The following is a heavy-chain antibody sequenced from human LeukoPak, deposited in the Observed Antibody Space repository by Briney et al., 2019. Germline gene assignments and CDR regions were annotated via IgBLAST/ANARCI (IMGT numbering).Heavy chain of an antibody. CDR2: INHSGST. J-gene: IGHJ4*02. V-gene: IGHV4-34*01. CDR1: GGSFSGYY. CDR3: ARGRFDGIAVAGEVPFDY. Sequence: SETLSLTCAVYGGSFSGYYWSWIRQPPGKGLEWIGEINHSGSTNYNPSLKSRVTISVHTSKNQFSLKLSSVTAADTAVYYCARGRFDGIAVAGEVPFDYWGQGTLVTVSS. D-gene: IGHD6-19*01.